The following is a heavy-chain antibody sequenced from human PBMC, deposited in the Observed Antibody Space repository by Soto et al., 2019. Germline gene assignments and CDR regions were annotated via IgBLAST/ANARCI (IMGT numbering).Heavy chain of an antibody. V-gene: IGHV3-30*18. Sequence: GGSLRLSCAASGFTFSSYGMHWVRQAPGKGLEWVAVISYDGSNKYYADSVKGRFTISRDNSKNTLYLQMNSLRAEDTAVYYCAKTVAVAGTRYYFDYWGQGTLVTVSS. CDR2: ISYDGSNK. D-gene: IGHD6-19*01. J-gene: IGHJ4*02. CDR1: GFTFSSYG. CDR3: AKTVAVAGTRYYFDY.